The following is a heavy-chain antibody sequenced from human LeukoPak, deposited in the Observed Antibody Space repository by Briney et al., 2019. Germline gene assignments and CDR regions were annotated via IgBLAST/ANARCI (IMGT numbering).Heavy chain of an antibody. CDR3: AKDKAAAGTGFDY. Sequence: PGGSLRLSCAASELHAMTWVRQGPGKGLEWVSAISRSGGSTYYADSVKGRFTISRDNSKNTLYLQMNSLRAEDTAVYYCAKDKAAAGTGFDYWGQGTLVTVSS. V-gene: IGHV3-23*01. CDR2: ISRSGGST. J-gene: IGHJ4*02. CDR1: ELHA. D-gene: IGHD6-13*01.